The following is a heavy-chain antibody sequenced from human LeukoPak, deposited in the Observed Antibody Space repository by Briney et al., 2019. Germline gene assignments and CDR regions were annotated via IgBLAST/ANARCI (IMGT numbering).Heavy chain of an antibody. V-gene: IGHV4-59*08. CDR2: IYYSGST. D-gene: IGHD3-22*01. CDR1: GGSISSYY. CDR3: ARLVDYYDSSGYYIGAFDI. Sequence: PSETLSLTCTVSGGSISSYYWSWIRQPPGKGLEWIGYIYYSGSTNYNPSLKSRVTISVDTYKNQFSLKLSSVTAADTAVYYCARLVDYYDSSGYYIGAFDIWGQGTMVTVSS. J-gene: IGHJ3*02.